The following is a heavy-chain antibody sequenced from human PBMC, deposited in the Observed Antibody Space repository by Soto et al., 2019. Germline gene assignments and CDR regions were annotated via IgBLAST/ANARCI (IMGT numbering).Heavy chain of an antibody. CDR3: ARGDSNSWSDF. V-gene: IGHV3-30*01. D-gene: IGHD6-13*01. CDR2: ISYDGTNK. CDR1: GFTFRSYA. J-gene: IGHJ4*02. Sequence: QVQLVESGGGVVQPGRSLRLSCAASGFTFRSYAKDWVRQAPGKGLEWVAVISYDGTNKYYADSVKGRFTISRDNSKNTLSLQMNSLRPEDTAVYYCARGDSNSWSDFWGQGTLVTVSS.